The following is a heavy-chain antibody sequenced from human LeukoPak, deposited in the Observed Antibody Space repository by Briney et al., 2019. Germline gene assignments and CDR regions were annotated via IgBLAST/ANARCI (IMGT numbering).Heavy chain of an antibody. CDR2: IYTSGRP. CDR1: GGSISSYY. D-gene: IGHD3-10*01. J-gene: IGHJ4*02. V-gene: IGHV4-4*07. CDR3: ASFRSTEGKEY. Sequence: PSETLSLTCTVSGGSISSYYWSWIRQPAEKGLEWIGRIYTSGRPNYNPSLKSRVTMSVDTSKNQFSLKLSSVTVADTAVYYCASFRSTEGKEYWGQGTLVTVSS.